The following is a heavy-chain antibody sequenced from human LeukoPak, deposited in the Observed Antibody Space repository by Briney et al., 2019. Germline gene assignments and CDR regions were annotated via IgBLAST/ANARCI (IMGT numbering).Heavy chain of an antibody. Sequence: PGGSLRLSCAASGFTLSSYWMSWVRQAPGKGLEWVANIKQDGSEKYYVDSVKGRFTISRDNAKNSLYLQMNSLRAEDTAVYYCAREGYDILTGPVPFDYWGQGSLVTVSS. CDR2: IKQDGSEK. J-gene: IGHJ4*02. D-gene: IGHD3-9*01. CDR3: AREGYDILTGPVPFDY. V-gene: IGHV3-7*01. CDR1: GFTLSSYW.